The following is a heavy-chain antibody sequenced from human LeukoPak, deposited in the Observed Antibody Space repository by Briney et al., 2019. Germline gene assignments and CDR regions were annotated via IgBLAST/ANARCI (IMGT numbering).Heavy chain of an antibody. CDR3: AREDMVRGMGAIDY. CDR2: IYSGGST. D-gene: IGHD3-10*01. V-gene: IGHV3-53*01. J-gene: IGHJ4*02. Sequence: GGSLRLSCAASGFTVSSNYMSWVRQAPGKGLEWVSVIYSGGSTYYADSVRGRFTISRDNSKNTLYLQMNSLRAEDTAVYYCAREDMVRGMGAIDYWGQGTLVTVSS. CDR1: GFTVSSNY.